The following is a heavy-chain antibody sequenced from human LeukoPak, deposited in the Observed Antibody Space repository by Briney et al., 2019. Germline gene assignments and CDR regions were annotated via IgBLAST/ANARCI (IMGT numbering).Heavy chain of an antibody. J-gene: IGHJ6*03. Sequence: PGGSLRRSCAASGFTFSSYGMHWVRQAPGKGLEWVAFIRYDGSNKYYADSVKGRFTISRDNSKNTLYLQMNSLRAEDTAVYYCAKDSGIAAAGRWLSYYYYYYYMDVWGKGTTVTVSS. CDR2: IRYDGSNK. CDR3: AKDSGIAAAGRWLSYYYYYYYMDV. V-gene: IGHV3-30*02. CDR1: GFTFSSYG. D-gene: IGHD6-13*01.